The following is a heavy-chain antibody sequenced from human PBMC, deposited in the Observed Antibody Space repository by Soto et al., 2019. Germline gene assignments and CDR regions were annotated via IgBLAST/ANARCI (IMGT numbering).Heavy chain of an antibody. J-gene: IGHJ5*02. CDR1: GGSISSSRHY. V-gene: IGHV4-39*01. Sequence: SETLSLTCTVSGGSISSSRHYWGWFRQPPGKGLEWIGSSFYTGSASYSPSLKSRVTISVDTSKNQISLKLSSVTAADTAVYYCARSYNSDVYIWGSYPWWSWSDPWGQGTLVTVSS. CDR2: SFYTGSA. CDR3: ARSYNSDVYIWGSYPWWSWSDP. D-gene: IGHD3-16*01.